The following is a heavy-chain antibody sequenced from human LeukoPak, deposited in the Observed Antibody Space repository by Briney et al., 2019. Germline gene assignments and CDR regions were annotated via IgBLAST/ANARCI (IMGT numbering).Heavy chain of an antibody. D-gene: IGHD3-22*01. J-gene: IGHJ3*02. CDR2: INPNSGGT. V-gene: IGHV1-2*02. CDR1: GYTFTGYY. CDR3: ARDSHYDSSGPEGDDAFDI. Sequence: ASVKVSCKASGYTFTGYYMHWVRQAPGQGLEWMGWINPNSGGTNYAQKFQGRVTMTRDTSISTAYMELSRLRSDDTAVYYCARDSHYDSSGPEGDDAFDIWGQGTMVTVSS.